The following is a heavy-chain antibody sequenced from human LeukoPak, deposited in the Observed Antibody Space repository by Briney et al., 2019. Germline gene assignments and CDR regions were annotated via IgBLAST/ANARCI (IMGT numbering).Heavy chain of an antibody. D-gene: IGHD2-2*01. V-gene: IGHV3-64*01. CDR2: ISSNGGST. Sequence: GRSLRLSCAASGFAFSSYAMHWVRQAPGEGLEYVSAISSNGGSTYYANSVKGRFTISRDNSKNTLYLQMGSLRAEDMAVYYCARGGYCSSTSCYVKYWGQGTLVTVSS. J-gene: IGHJ4*02. CDR1: GFAFSSYA. CDR3: ARGGYCSSTSCYVKY.